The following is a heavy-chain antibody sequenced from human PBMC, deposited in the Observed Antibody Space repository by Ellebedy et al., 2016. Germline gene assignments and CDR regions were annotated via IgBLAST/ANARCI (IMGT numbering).Heavy chain of an antibody. CDR2: ISSPDDS. CDR1: GFTFSDYD. Sequence: GESLKISCAASGFTFSDYDMHWVRQTSGKGLEWVSGISSPDDSDSSGSVKGRFTISRDNVKNSLYLQMNSLIAGDTAVYYCAREIGKPGHWYFDLWGRGTLVTVSS. J-gene: IGHJ2*01. CDR3: AREIGKPGHWYFDL. D-gene: IGHD2/OR15-2a*01. V-gene: IGHV3-13*01.